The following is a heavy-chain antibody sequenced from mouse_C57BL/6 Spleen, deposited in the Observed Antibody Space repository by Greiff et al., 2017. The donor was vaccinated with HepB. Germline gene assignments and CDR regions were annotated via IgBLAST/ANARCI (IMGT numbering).Heavy chain of an antibody. CDR3: ARTTGWYFDV. Sequence: EVMLVESGGGLVKPGGSLKLSCAASGFTFSDYGMHWVRQAPEKGLEWVAYISSGSSTIYYADTVKGRFTISRDNAKNTLFLQMTSLRSEDTAMYYCARTTGWYFDVWGTGTTVTVSS. V-gene: IGHV5-17*01. J-gene: IGHJ1*03. CDR2: ISSGSSTI. D-gene: IGHD2-1*01. CDR1: GFTFSDYG.